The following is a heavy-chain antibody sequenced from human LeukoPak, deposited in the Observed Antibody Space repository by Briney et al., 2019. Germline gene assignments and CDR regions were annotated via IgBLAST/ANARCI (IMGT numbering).Heavy chain of an antibody. CDR3: ARPHRHRGYSYGYGPDY. D-gene: IGHD5-18*01. CDR2: ISYDGSNK. V-gene: IGHV3-30*03. CDR1: GFTFSTYW. J-gene: IGHJ4*02. Sequence: GGSLRLSCAASGFTFSTYWMHWVRQAPGKGLEWVAVISYDGSNKYYADSVKGRFTISRDNSKNTLYLQMNSLRAEDTAVYYCARPHRHRGYSYGYGPDYWGQGTLVTVSS.